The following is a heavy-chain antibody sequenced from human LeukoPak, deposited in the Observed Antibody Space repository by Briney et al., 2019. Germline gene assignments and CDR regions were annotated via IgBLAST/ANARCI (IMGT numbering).Heavy chain of an antibody. D-gene: IGHD3-10*01. J-gene: IGHJ6*02. V-gene: IGHV4-4*02. Sequence: SETLSLTCAVSGGSISSSNWWSWVRQPPGKGLEWIGEIYHSGSTNYNPSLKSRATISVDKSKNQFSLKLSSVTAADTAVYYCARTVMVRGVVYYYGMDVWGQGATVTVSS. CDR3: ARTVMVRGVVYYYGMDV. CDR2: IYHSGST. CDR1: GGSISSSNW.